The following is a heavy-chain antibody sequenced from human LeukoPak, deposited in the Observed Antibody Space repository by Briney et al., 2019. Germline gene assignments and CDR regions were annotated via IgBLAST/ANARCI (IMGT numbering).Heavy chain of an antibody. J-gene: IGHJ6*03. V-gene: IGHV3-23*01. CDR3: AKDGQYGDYWYYYMDV. CDR1: GFTFSSSA. CDR2: ISRSGGGT. Sequence: QPWGSLRLSCAVSGFTFSSSAMSWVRRAPGKGLEWVSAISRSGGGTYYADSVKGRFTISRDNSKNTLYLQMNSLRAEDTAVYYCAKDGQYGDYWYYYMDVWGKGTTVTVSS. D-gene: IGHD4-17*01.